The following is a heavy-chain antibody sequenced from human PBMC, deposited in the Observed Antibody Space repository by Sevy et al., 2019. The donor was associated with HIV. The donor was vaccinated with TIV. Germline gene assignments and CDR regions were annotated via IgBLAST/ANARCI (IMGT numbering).Heavy chain of an antibody. CDR1: GFNFGDYI. J-gene: IGHJ6*02. CDR2: IRNKTYGETR. CDR3: TTAVYYYDSGSYYGMDV. D-gene: IGHD3-10*01. V-gene: IGHV3-49*03. Sequence: GGSLRLSCRGSGFNFGDYIMSWFRQAPGKGLDWVGFIRNKTYGETREYAASVKGRVTISRDDSKGIAYLQMNSLKTEDTARYYCTTAVYYYDSGSYYGMDVWGQGTTVTVSS.